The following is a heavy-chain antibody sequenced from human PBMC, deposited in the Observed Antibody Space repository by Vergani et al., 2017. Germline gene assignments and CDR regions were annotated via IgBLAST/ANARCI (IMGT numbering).Heavy chain of an antibody. V-gene: IGHV3-9*01. CDR3: VKDNDYDADGPFDL. Sequence: VEAGGGLVQPGGSLRLSCTASGFTFQAFAFHWVRQVSGRGLEWVSGIDRNYGVKNGNSFEGRFSISRDNAKKAVFLQMNNLRHEDTALYFCVKDNDYDADGPFDLWGLGTLVTVSS. CDR1: GFTFQAFA. D-gene: IGHD3-16*01. CDR2: IDRNYGVK. J-gene: IGHJ2*01.